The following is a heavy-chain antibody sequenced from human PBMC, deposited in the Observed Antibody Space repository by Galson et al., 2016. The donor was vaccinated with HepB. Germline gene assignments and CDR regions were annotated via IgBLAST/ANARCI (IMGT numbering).Heavy chain of an antibody. J-gene: IGHJ4*02. D-gene: IGHD5-18*01. CDR1: DDSISSHY. Sequence: SETLSLTCTVSDDSISSHYWSWIRQPPGKGLEWIGYIYYSGSTNYNPSLKSRVSISVDTAENQFSLWLSSVTAADTAVYYCAGMTLSPRGYSCGLKLGGWYFDYWGQGTLVTVSS. V-gene: IGHV4-59*08. CDR2: IYYSGST. CDR3: AGMTLSPRGYSCGLKLGGWYFDY.